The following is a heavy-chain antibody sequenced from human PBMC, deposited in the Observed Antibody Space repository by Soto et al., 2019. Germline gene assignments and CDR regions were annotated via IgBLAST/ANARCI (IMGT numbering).Heavy chain of an antibody. V-gene: IGHV3-30-3*01. J-gene: IGHJ6*02. D-gene: IGHD5-12*01. Sequence: QVQLVESGGGLVQPGRSLRLSCAASGFTFSSYAMHWVRQAPGKGLEWVAVISYDGSNKYYADSVKGRFTISRDNSKNTLYLQMNSLRAEDTAVYYCALLDGYNFYYYYGMDVWGQGTTVTVSS. CDR1: GFTFSSYA. CDR2: ISYDGSNK. CDR3: ALLDGYNFYYYYGMDV.